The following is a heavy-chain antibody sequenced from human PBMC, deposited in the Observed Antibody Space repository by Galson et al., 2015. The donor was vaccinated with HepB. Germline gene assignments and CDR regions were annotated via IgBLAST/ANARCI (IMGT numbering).Heavy chain of an antibody. J-gene: IGHJ6*02. D-gene: IGHD6-19*01. CDR2: TYYRSEWYN. Sequence: CAISGDSVSSNSAAWNWIRRSPSRGLEWLGRTYYRSEWYNDYAVSVRSRVTINPDTSKNQFSLQLKSVTPEDTAAYYCGRVAGTIYYYGMDVWGQGTTVTVSS. CDR1: GDSVSSNSAA. CDR3: GRVAGTIYYYGMDV. V-gene: IGHV6-1*01.